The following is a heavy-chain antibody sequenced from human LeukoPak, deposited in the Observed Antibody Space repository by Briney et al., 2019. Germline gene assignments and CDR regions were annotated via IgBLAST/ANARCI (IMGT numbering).Heavy chain of an antibody. D-gene: IGHD6-6*01. J-gene: IGHJ4*02. V-gene: IGHV3-74*01. CDR3: ASIAARLGGDY. CDR1: GFTFSSYA. CDR2: INSDGSST. Sequence: PGGSLRLSCAASGFTFSSYAMSWVRQAPGKGLEWVSRINSDGSSTSYADSVKGRFTTSRDNAKNTLYLQMNSLRAEDTAVYYCASIAARLGGDYWGQGTLVTVSS.